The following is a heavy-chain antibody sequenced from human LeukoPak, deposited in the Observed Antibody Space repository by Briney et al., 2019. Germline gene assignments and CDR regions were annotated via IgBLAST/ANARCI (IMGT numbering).Heavy chain of an antibody. D-gene: IGHD6-19*01. Sequence: GASVKVSCKASGYTFTGYYMHWVRQAPGQGLEWMGWINPNSGGTNYAQKFPGRVTMTRDTSISTAYMELSRLRSDDTAVYYCARSGSSGWCQPSRYWGQGTLVTVSS. CDR2: INPNSGGT. CDR3: ARSGSSGWCQPSRY. J-gene: IGHJ4*02. V-gene: IGHV1-2*02. CDR1: GYTFTGYY.